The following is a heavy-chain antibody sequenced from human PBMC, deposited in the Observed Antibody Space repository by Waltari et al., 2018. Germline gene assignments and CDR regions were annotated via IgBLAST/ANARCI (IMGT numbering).Heavy chain of an antibody. Sequence: EVQLVESGGGLVKPGGSLRLSCGASGFRSSRYSMNWVRQAPGKGLEWVSSISSSTTYIHYADSVKGRFTISRDNAKNSLYLQMNSLRVEDTAVYYCVSGGWGFYFDYWGQGTVVTVSS. V-gene: IGHV3-21*01. CDR2: ISSSTTYI. CDR1: GFRSSRYS. CDR3: VSGGWGFYFDY. D-gene: IGHD7-27*01. J-gene: IGHJ4*02.